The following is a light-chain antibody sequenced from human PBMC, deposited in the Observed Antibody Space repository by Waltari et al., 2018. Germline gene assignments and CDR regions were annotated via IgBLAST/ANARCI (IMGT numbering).Light chain of an antibody. Sequence: QSALTQPPSASGSPGPSVTTSCPVTHSAIGYYNYVSWYQQHPGKAPKLLIYEVTERPSGVPARFFASKSGNTASLTVSGLRTEDEADYYCSSYAGTNTVLFGGGTKLTVL. CDR3: SSYAGTNTVL. V-gene: IGLV2-8*01. CDR2: EVT. CDR1: HSAIGYYNY. J-gene: IGLJ3*02.